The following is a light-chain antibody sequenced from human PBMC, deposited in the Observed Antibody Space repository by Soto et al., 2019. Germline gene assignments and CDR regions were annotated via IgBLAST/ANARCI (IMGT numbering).Light chain of an antibody. Sequence: EIVLTQSPGTLSLSPGERATLSCGASQTVTSHYLAWYQQKPGQAPRLLIFGASIRVTGIPDRFIGSGSGTDFTLTISRLEPEDFAVYYCQHYVTSLTTFGQGTKVEVK. J-gene: IGKJ1*01. CDR2: GAS. V-gene: IGKV3-20*01. CDR3: QHYVTSLTT. CDR1: QTVTSHY.